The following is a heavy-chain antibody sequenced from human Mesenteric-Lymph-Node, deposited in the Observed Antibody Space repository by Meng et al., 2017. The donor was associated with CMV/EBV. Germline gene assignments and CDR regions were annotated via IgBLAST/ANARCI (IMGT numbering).Heavy chain of an antibody. CDR2: INHSGST. J-gene: IGHJ4*02. Sequence: QGQRLQGASGLLTPSETLSLTCAVYGGSFSGYYWSWIRQPPGKGLEWIGEINHSGSTNYNPSLKSRVTISVDTSKNQFSLKLSSVTAADTAVYYCARHQRWLKSEGGFNYWGQGTLVTVSS. CDR1: GGSFSGYY. CDR3: ARHQRWLKSEGGFNY. V-gene: IGHV4-34*01. D-gene: IGHD4-23*01.